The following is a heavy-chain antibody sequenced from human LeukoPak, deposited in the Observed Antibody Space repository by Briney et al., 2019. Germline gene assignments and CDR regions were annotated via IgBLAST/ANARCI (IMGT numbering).Heavy chain of an antibody. CDR1: GFTFSTYH. CDR2: ISNDERDK. D-gene: IGHD3-3*01. J-gene: IGHJ4*02. CDR3: AKDGVNGGLLEY. Sequence: GRSLRLSCGASGFTFSTYHMHWVRQAPGKGLEWVAVISNDERDKWCTDSVKGRFTISRDNSKNTLYLQINSLRTEDTGVYYCAKDGVNGGLLEYWGQGTLVTVSS. V-gene: IGHV3-30*18.